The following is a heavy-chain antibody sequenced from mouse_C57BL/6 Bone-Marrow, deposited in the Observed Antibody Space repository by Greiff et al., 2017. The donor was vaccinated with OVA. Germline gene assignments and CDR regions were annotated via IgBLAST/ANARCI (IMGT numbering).Heavy chain of an antibody. J-gene: IGHJ1*03. V-gene: IGHV1-74*01. CDR1: GYTFTSYW. D-gene: IGHD2-1*01. CDR3: APLYGNYPYWYFDV. CDR2: IHPSDSDT. Sequence: QVQLQQPGAELVKPGASVKVSCKASGYTFTSYWMHWVKQRPGQGLEWIGRIHPSDSDTNYNQKFKGKATLTVDKSSSTAYMQLSSLTSEDSAVYYCAPLYGNYPYWYFDVWGTGTTVTVSS.